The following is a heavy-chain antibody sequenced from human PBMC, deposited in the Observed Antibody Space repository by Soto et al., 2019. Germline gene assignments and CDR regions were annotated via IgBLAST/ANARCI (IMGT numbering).Heavy chain of an antibody. CDR1: GFTFSSYE. Sequence: GGSLILSWASSGFTFSSYEMNWVRQAPGKGLEWVSYISSSGSTIYYADSVKGRFTISRDNAKNSLYLQMNSLRAEDTAVYYCARSSRGYPTDFDYWGQGTLVTVSS. V-gene: IGHV3-48*03. CDR2: ISSSGSTI. CDR3: ARSSRGYPTDFDY. J-gene: IGHJ4*02. D-gene: IGHD5-18*01.